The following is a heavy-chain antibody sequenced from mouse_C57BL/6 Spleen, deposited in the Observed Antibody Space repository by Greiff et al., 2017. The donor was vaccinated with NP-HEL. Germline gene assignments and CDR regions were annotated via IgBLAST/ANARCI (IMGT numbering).Heavy chain of an antibody. J-gene: IGHJ2*01. CDR3: ASIRDGNYFDY. Sequence: EVKLVESGAELVKPGASVKLSCTASGFNIKDYYMHWVKQRTEQGLEWIGRIDPEDGETKYAPKFQGKATITADTSSNTAYLQLSSLTSEDTAVYYCASIRDGNYFDYWGQGTTLTVSS. CDR2: IDPEDGET. D-gene: IGHD3-3*01. CDR1: GFNIKDYY. V-gene: IGHV14-2*01.